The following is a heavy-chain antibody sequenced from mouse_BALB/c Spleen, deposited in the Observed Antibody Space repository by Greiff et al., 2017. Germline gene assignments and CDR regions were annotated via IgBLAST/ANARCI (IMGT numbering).Heavy chain of an antibody. CDR2: IWAGGST. D-gene: IGHD2-1*01. Sequence: QVQLKESGPGLVAPSQSLSITCTVSGFSLTSYGVHWVRQPPGKGLEWLGVIWAGGSTNYNSALVSRLSISKDNSKSQVFLKMNSLQTDDTAMYYCARGDFLYGNFAYWGQGTLVTVSA. V-gene: IGHV2-9*02. J-gene: IGHJ3*01. CDR3: ARGDFLYGNFAY. CDR1: GFSLTSYG.